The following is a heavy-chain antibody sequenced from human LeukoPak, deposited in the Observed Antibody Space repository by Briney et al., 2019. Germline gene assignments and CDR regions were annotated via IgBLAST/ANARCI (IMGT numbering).Heavy chain of an antibody. J-gene: IGHJ4*02. CDR2: ISSGSTYI. V-gene: IGHV3-21*01. Sequence: GGSLRLSCAASGFTFSSYVMNWVRQAPGKGLEWVSSISSGSTYIYYADSVKGRFTISRDNAKNSLYLQMNSLRAEDTAVYYCARDPYYYDSSGYYGEGFDYWGQGTLVTVSS. CDR3: ARDPYYYDSSGYYGEGFDY. CDR1: GFTFSSYV. D-gene: IGHD3-22*01.